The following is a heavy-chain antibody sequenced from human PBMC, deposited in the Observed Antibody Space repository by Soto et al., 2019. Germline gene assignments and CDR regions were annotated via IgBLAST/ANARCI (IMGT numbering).Heavy chain of an antibody. J-gene: IGHJ5*02. V-gene: IGHV4-39*01. CDR1: GGSISSSSYY. CDR3: ARHREGRTIFGVVIIPWFDP. D-gene: IGHD3-3*01. Sequence: SETLSLTCTVSGGSISSSSYYWGWIRQPPGKGLEWIGSIYYSGSTYYNPSLKSRVTISVDTSKNQFSLKLSSVTAADTAVYYCARHREGRTIFGVVIIPWFDPWGQGTLVTVSS. CDR2: IYYSGST.